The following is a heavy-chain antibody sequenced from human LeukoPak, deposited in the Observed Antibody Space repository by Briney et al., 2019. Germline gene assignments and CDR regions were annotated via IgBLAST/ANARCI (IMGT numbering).Heavy chain of an antibody. CDR3: ARAYKAGDYFDY. CDR2: IYHSGST. CDR1: GYSISSGYY. J-gene: IGHJ4*02. V-gene: IGHV4-38-2*02. Sequence: SETLSLTCTVSGYSISSGYYWGWIRQPPGKGLEWIGSIYHSGSTYYNPSLKSRVTISLDTSKNQFSLKLSSVTAADTAVYYCARAYKAGDYFDYWGQGTLVTVSS. D-gene: IGHD2-21*01.